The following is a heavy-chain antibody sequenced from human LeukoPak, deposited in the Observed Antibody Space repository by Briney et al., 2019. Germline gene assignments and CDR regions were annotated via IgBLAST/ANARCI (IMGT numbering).Heavy chain of an antibody. V-gene: IGHV3-23*01. J-gene: IGHJ4*02. D-gene: IGHD5-12*01. CDR1: GLTFSSYA. CDR2: ISGSGGST. Sequence: GGSLRLSCAASGLTFSSYAMSWVRQAPGKGLEWVSAISGSGGSTYYADSVKGRFTISRDNSKNTLYLQMNSLRAEDTAVYYRAKGDVDIVATIFDYWGQGTLVTVPS. CDR3: AKGDVDIVATIFDY.